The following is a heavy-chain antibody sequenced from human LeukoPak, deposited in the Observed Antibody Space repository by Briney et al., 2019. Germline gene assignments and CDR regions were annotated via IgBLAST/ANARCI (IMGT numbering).Heavy chain of an antibody. J-gene: IGHJ1*01. D-gene: IGHD4-17*01. Sequence: GGSLRLSCAASGFTSTSYWMTWVRQAPGKRLEWVANIKHDGSDKYYVDSVKGRFTISRDDAKNSVYLQMNSLRAEETAVYYCVRGFNTVTTAYLQHWGQGTLVTVSS. CDR3: VRGFNTVTTAYLQH. V-gene: IGHV3-7*01. CDR2: IKHDGSDK. CDR1: GFTSTSYW.